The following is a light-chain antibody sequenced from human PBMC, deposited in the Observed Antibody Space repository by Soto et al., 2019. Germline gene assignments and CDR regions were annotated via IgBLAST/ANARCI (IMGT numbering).Light chain of an antibody. CDR2: DVS. CDR1: SSDVGGYNY. CDR3: SSYTSSSKV. J-gene: IGLJ1*01. V-gene: IGLV2-14*01. Sequence: QSVLTQPASVSGSPGQSITIPCTGTSSDVGGYNYVSWYQQHPGKAPKLMIYDVSNRPSGVSNSFSGSKSGNTASLTISGLQAEDEADYYCSSYTSSSKVFGTGTKVTV.